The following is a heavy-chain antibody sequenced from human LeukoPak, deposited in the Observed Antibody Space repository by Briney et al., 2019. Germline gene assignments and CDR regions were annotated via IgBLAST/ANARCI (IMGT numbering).Heavy chain of an antibody. CDR1: GGSFSGYY. Sequence: PSETLSLTCAVYGGSFSGYYWSWIRQPPGKGLEWIGEINHSGSTNYNPSLKSRVTISVDPSKNQFPLKLSSVTAADTAVYYCARGLVDDSGYDRDAFDIWGQGTMVTVSS. CDR2: INHSGST. J-gene: IGHJ3*02. V-gene: IGHV4-34*01. CDR3: ARGLVDDSGYDRDAFDI. D-gene: IGHD5-12*01.